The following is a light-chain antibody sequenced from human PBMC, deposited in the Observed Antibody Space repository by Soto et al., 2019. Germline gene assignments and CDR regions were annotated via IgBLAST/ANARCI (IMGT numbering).Light chain of an antibody. CDR1: STNVGNYNY. CDR2: DVT. V-gene: IGLV2-11*01. Sequence: QSALTQPRSVSGSPGQSVTISCTGTSTNVGNYNYVSWYQRHPGKAPKLMIFDVTMRPSGVPDRFSGSKSGDTASLTISGLQAEDEADYYCCSYASSNTLVFGGGTKLTVL. J-gene: IGLJ2*01. CDR3: CSYASSNTLV.